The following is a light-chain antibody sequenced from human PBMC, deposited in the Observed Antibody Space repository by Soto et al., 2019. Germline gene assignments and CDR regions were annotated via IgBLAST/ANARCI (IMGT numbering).Light chain of an antibody. Sequence: AIRMTQSPSSLSASTGDRVTITCRASQGISSYLAWYQQKPGKAPKLLIYAASTLQSGVPSRFSGSGSGTDFTRTISCLQSEDFATYYCQQYYSYPLTCGPGTKVDIK. J-gene: IGKJ3*01. CDR3: QQYYSYPLT. V-gene: IGKV1-8*01. CDR2: AAS. CDR1: QGISSY.